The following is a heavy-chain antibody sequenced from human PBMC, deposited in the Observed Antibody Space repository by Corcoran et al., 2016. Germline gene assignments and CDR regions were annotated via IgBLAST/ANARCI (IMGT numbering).Heavy chain of an antibody. CDR1: GYTFTGYQ. CDR2: INPNSGGT. CDR3: ARDGSSGWGWFDA. D-gene: IGHD6-19*01. V-gene: IGHV1-2*04. Sequence: QVQLVQSGAEVKKPGASVKVSCKASGYTFTGYQMHWVRQAPGQGLEWMGWINPNSGGTNYAQKFQGWVNMSRDTSISTVYMELNRLRSADTAVYYWARDGSSGWGWFDAGGQGTLVTGSS. J-gene: IGHJ5*02.